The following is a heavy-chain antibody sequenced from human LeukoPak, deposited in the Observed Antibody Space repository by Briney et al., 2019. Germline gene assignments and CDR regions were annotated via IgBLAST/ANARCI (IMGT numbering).Heavy chain of an antibody. CDR1: GGSISSYY. D-gene: IGHD3-22*01. CDR3: ARDTYYYDSSGYYYVGYFDY. Sequence: SETLSLTCTVSGGSISSYYWSWIRQPPGKGLEWIGYIYYSGSTNYNPSLKSRVTISVDTSKNQFSLKLSSVTAADTAVYYCARDTYYYDSSGYYYVGYFDYGGQGTLVTVSS. J-gene: IGHJ4*02. V-gene: IGHV4-59*01. CDR2: IYYSGST.